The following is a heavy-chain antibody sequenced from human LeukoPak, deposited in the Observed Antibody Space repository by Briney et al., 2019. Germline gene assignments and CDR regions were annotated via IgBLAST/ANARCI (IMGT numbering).Heavy chain of an antibody. Sequence: SVKVSCKASGGTFSSYSISWVRQAPGQGLEWMGGIIPIYGTANYAQKFQGRVTITADESTSTAYMELSSLRSEDTAVYYCARVHYYGSGIQRTNYGMDVWGQGTTVTVSS. CDR2: IIPIYGTA. V-gene: IGHV1-69*01. CDR1: GGTFSSYS. CDR3: ARVHYYGSGIQRTNYGMDV. J-gene: IGHJ6*02. D-gene: IGHD3-10*01.